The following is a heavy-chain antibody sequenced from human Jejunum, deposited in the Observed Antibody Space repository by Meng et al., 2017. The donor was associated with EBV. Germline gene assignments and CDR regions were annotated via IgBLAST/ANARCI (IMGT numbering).Heavy chain of an antibody. J-gene: IGHJ4*02. V-gene: IGHV1-18*01. CDR1: GYTFNNYG. D-gene: IGHD6-6*01. Sequence: QVQLGQAGAEVKKPGASVKVSCKTSGYTFNNYGITWVRQAPGQGLEWMGWISTYYGNTDCAQKFQDRLTMTTDTSTSTAYMELRSLRSDDTAVYYCARDLLTLGSDSSSPDFDDRGQGTLVTVSS. CDR3: ARDLLTLGSDSSSPDFDD. CDR2: ISTYYGNT.